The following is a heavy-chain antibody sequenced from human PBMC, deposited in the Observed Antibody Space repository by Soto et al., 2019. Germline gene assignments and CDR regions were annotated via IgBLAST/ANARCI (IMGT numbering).Heavy chain of an antibody. CDR3: AGVRATVGHYYYYGMDV. CDR2: IYYSGST. D-gene: IGHD4-17*01. CDR1: GGSISSYY. Sequence: PSETLSLTCTVSGGSISSYYWSWIRQPPGKGLEWIGYIYYSGSTNYNPSLKSRVTISVDTSKNQFSLKLSSVTAADTAVYYCAGVRATVGHYYYYGMDVWGQGTTVTVSS. V-gene: IGHV4-59*01. J-gene: IGHJ6*02.